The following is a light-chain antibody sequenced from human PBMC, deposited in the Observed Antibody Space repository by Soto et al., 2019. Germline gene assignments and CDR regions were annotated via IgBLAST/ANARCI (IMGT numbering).Light chain of an antibody. Sequence: EIVLTQSPATLSLSPGERATLSCRASQSVSSYLACYQQKPGQAPRLLIYDASNRATGIPARFSGSGSGTDFTLTISSLEPEDFAVYYCQQRSNWPPGFTFGGGTKVEIK. CDR1: QSVSSY. CDR3: QQRSNWPPGFT. V-gene: IGKV3-11*01. CDR2: DAS. J-gene: IGKJ4*01.